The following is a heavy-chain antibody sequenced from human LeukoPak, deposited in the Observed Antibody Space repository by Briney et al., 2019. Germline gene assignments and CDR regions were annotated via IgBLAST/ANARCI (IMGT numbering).Heavy chain of an antibody. CDR1: GGSIITYY. CDR3: AKDRGRFDP. Sequence: PSETLSLTCTVSGGSIITYYWSWIRQPAGKGLEWIGRIYTSGSTNYNPSLKSRVPMSVDTSKNQFSLKLSSVTVADTAVYFCAKDRGRFDPCGQGTLVTVSS. J-gene: IGHJ5*02. CDR2: IYTSGST. D-gene: IGHD6-25*01. V-gene: IGHV4-4*07.